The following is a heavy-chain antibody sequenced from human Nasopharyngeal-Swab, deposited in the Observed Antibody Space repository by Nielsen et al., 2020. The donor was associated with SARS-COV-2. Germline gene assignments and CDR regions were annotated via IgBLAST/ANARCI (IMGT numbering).Heavy chain of an antibody. D-gene: IGHD1-1*01. CDR3: ARQQIIGTTALLGPFDI. Sequence: GESLKISCTGSGYSFTRNWIGWVRQMPGKGLEWMGIISPGDSDARYSPSFLGQVTISADRSINTAYLQWSSLKASDTAMYYCARQQIIGTTALLGPFDIWGQGTMVTVSS. J-gene: IGHJ3*02. V-gene: IGHV5-51*01. CDR1: GYSFTRNW. CDR2: ISPGDSDA.